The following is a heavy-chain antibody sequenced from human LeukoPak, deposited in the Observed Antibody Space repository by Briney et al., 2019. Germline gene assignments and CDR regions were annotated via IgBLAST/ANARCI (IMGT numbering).Heavy chain of an antibody. J-gene: IGHJ4*02. CDR2: IYYSGST. D-gene: IGHD2-15*01. V-gene: IGHV4-59*01. Sequence: SETLSLTCTVSGGSISSYYWSWIRQPPGKGLEWIGYIYYSGSTNYNPSLKSRVTISVDTSKNQFSLKLSSVTAADTAVYYCAIAWRWSFDYWGQGTLVTVSS. CDR1: GGSISSYY. CDR3: AIAWRWSFDY.